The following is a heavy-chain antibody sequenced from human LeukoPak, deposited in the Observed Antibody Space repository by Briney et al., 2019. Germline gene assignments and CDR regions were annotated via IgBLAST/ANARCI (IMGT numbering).Heavy chain of an antibody. CDR2: ISSSSSYI. CDR1: GFTFGSYS. J-gene: IGHJ5*02. CDR3: ARDVYSGYDSDNWFDP. V-gene: IGHV3-21*01. D-gene: IGHD5-12*01. Sequence: GGSLRLSCAASGFTFGSYSMNWVRQAPGKGLEWVSSISSSSSYIYYADSVKGRFTISRDNAKNSLYLQMNSLRAEDTAVYYCARDVYSGYDSDNWFDPWGQGTLVTVSS.